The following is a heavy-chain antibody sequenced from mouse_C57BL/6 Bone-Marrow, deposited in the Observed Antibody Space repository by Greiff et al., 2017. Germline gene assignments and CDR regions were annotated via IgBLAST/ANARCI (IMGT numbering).Heavy chain of an antibody. CDR1: GYSFTSYY. CDR2: IYPGSGNT. CDR3: ARSPESYAMDY. J-gene: IGHJ4*01. Sequence: QVQLQQSGPELVKPGASVKISCKASGYSFTSYYIHWVKQRPGKGLEWIGWIYPGSGNTKYNEKFKGKATLTADTSSSTAYMQLSSLTSEDSAVYSCARSPESYAMDYWGQGTSGTVSS. V-gene: IGHV1-66*01.